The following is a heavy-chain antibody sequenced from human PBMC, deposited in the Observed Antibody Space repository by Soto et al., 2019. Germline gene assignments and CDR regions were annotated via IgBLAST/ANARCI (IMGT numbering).Heavy chain of an antibody. D-gene: IGHD2-2*01. CDR1: GFTFSNAW. Sequence: PGGSLRLSCAASGFTFSNAWMSWVRQAPGKGLEWVGRIKSKTDGGTTDYAAPVKGRFTISRDDSKNTLYLQMNSLKTEDTAVYYCSLLSQYYYYYYYMDVWGKRTTVTVSS. CDR2: IKSKTDGGTT. J-gene: IGHJ6*03. V-gene: IGHV3-15*01. CDR3: SLLSQYYYYYYYMDV.